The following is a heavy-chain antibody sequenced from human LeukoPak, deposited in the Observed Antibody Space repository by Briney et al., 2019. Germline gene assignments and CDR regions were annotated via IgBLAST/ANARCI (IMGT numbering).Heavy chain of an antibody. CDR3: ARDGGWGLFHYYAPSVGYYFDY. J-gene: IGHJ4*02. D-gene: IGHD3-10*01. CDR2: INPNSGGT. CDR1: GYTFTGYY. V-gene: IGHV1-2*02. Sequence: ASVKVSCKASGYTFTGYYMHWVRQAPGQGLEWMGWINPNSGGTNYAQKFQGRVTMTRDMSTSTVYMELSSLRSEDTAVYYCARDGGWGLFHYYAPSVGYYFDYWGQGTLVTVSS.